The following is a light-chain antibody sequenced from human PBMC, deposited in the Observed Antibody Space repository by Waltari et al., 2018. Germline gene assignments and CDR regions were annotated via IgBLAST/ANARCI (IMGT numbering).Light chain of an antibody. CDR2: DAS. CDR3: QQYQTFRT. V-gene: IGKV3-11*01. CDR1: QSVSNY. Sequence: EIVLTHSPATLSLSPGERATLSCRASQSVSNYLAWYQQKPGQAPRLLIYDASTRATGTPARFSGSGSGTDFSLTISTLQPDDFATYYCQQYQTFRTFGRGTRVELK. J-gene: IGKJ1*01.